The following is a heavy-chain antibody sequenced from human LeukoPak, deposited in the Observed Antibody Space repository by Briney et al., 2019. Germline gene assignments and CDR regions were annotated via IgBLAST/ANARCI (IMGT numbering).Heavy chain of an antibody. CDR2: IYPGDSDT. D-gene: IGHD2-2*01. V-gene: IGHV5-51*01. CDR3: ARQVLSSTSYYYYMDV. Sequence: GESLKISCKGSGYSFTSYWIGWVRQMPGKGLEWMGIIYPGDSDTRYSPSFQGQVTISADKSISTAYLQWSSLKASDTAIYYCARQVLSSTSYYYYMDVWGKGTTVTVSS. J-gene: IGHJ6*03. CDR1: GYSFTSYW.